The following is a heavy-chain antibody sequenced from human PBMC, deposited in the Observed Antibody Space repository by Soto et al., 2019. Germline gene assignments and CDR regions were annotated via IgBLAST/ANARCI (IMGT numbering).Heavy chain of an antibody. J-gene: IGHJ6*02. D-gene: IGHD3-3*01. V-gene: IGHV1-2*02. CDR1: RYTFTGYY. CDR3: ARGGVQRTPKYYDFWSGYYTRTMDYYGMDV. Sequence: ASVKVSCKASRYTFTGYYMHWVRQAPGQGLEWMGWINPNSGGTNYAQKFQGRVTMTRDTSISTAYMELSRLRSDDTAVYYCARGGVQRTPKYYDFWSGYYTRTMDYYGMDVWGQGTTVTVSS. CDR2: INPNSGGT.